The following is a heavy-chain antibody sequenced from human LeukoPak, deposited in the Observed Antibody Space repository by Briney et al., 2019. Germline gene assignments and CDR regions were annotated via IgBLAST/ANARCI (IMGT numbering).Heavy chain of an antibody. CDR3: ARGADSSGWDDALDI. V-gene: IGHV3-48*03. D-gene: IGHD6-19*01. Sequence: PGGSLRLSCATFGFTFSSFEMNWVRQAPGKGLEWISYISILESSTYYADSVKGRFIISRDNVKNSLYLQMNSLRAEDTAVYYCARGADSSGWDDALDIGGKGKMVTVSS. CDR2: ISILESST. CDR1: GFTFSSFE. J-gene: IGHJ3*02.